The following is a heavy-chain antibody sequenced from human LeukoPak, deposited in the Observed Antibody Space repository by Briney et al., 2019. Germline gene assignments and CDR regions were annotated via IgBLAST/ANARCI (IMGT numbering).Heavy chain of an antibody. CDR2: INPNSGGT. CDR3: ARQPPHYGSGSYYIDY. CDR1: GGTFSSYA. D-gene: IGHD3-10*01. V-gene: IGHV1-2*06. Sequence: ASVKVSCKASGGTFSSYAISWVRQAPGQGLEWMGRINPNSGGTNYAQKFQGRVTMTRDTSISTAYMELSRLRSDDTAVYYCARQPPHYGSGSYYIDYWGQGTLVTVSS. J-gene: IGHJ4*02.